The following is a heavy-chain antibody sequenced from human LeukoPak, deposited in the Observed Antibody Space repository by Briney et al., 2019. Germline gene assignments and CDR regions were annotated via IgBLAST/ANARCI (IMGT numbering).Heavy chain of an antibody. J-gene: IGHJ4*02. Sequence: GGSLRLSCAASGFTFSSYAMNWVRQAPGKGMEWVSGISGSGSSTYYADSVKGRFTISRDNSKNTLYLQMNSLRAEDTAVYYCPKGGSGSFYRDYFDYWGQGTLVTVSS. CDR3: PKGGSGSFYRDYFDY. CDR2: ISGSGSST. CDR1: GFTFSSYA. D-gene: IGHD1-26*01. V-gene: IGHV3-23*01.